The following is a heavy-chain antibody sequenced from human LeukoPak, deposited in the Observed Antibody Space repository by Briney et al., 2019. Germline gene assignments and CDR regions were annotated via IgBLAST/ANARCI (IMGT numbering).Heavy chain of an antibody. Sequence: GGSLRLSCAASGFTFSNYAMNWVRQAPGKGLEWVSIITGSGTGTYFAGSVKGRFTISRDNSKDMLYLQMNYLRAEDTAVYYCARDHEYEQQLEPYYYYYGMDVWGKGTTVTVSS. D-gene: IGHD6-13*01. CDR3: ARDHEYEQQLEPYYYYYGMDV. J-gene: IGHJ6*04. V-gene: IGHV3-23*01. CDR2: ITGSGTGT. CDR1: GFTFSNYA.